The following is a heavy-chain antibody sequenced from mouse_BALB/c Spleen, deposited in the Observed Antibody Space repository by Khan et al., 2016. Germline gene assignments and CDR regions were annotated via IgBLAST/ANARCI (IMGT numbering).Heavy chain of an antibody. CDR2: INPSTGYT. V-gene: IGHV1-7*01. Sequence: QVQLQQSGAELAKPGASVKMSCKASGYTFTSYWMHWVKQRPGQGLEWIGYINPSTGYTEYNQKFKDKATLTADKSSSTAYMQLSSLTSEDSAVYYFARRADYFDYWGQGTTLTVSS. D-gene: IGHD3-1*01. CDR1: GYTFTSYW. J-gene: IGHJ2*01. CDR3: ARRADYFDY.